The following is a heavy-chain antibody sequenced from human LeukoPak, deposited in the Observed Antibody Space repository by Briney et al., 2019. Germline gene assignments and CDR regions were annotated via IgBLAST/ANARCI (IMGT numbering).Heavy chain of an antibody. CDR2: ISYDGSNK. V-gene: IGHV3-30*19. D-gene: IGHD1-7*01. CDR3: ARDLGNYVFHFDY. J-gene: IGHJ4*02. CDR1: GFTFSSYG. Sequence: GGSLRLSCAASGFTFSSYGMHWVRQAPGKGLEWVAVISYDGSNKYYADSVKGRFTISRDNSKNTLYLQMNSLRAEDTAVYYCARDLGNYVFHFDYWGQGTLVTVSS.